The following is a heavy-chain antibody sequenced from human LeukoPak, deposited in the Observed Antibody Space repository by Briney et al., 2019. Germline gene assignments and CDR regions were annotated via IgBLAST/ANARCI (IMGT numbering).Heavy chain of an antibody. CDR3: AYYDSSGYGFDY. J-gene: IGHJ4*02. Sequence: GASVKVSCKASGGTFSSYAISWVRQAPGQGLEWMGRIIPIFGIANYAQKFQGRVTITADKSTSTAYMELSGLRSEDTAVYYCAYYDSSGYGFDYWGQGTLVTVSS. V-gene: IGHV1-69*04. CDR2: IIPIFGIA. D-gene: IGHD3-22*01. CDR1: GGTFSSYA.